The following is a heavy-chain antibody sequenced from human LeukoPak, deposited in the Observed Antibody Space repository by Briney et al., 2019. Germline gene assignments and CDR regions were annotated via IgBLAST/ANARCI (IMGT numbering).Heavy chain of an antibody. CDR3: ARGAYSSSWSNFDY. CDR1: GFTFSSYA. Sequence: PGGSLRLSCAASGFTFSSYAMHWVRQAPGKGREGVAVISYDGSNKYYADPVKGRFTISRDNSKNTLYLQMDSLRAEDTAVYYCARGAYSSSWSNFDYWGQGTLVTVSS. V-gene: IGHV3-30*04. D-gene: IGHD6-13*01. CDR2: ISYDGSNK. J-gene: IGHJ4*02.